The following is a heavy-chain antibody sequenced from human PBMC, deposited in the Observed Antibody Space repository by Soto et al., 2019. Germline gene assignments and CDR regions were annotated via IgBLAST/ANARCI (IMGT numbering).Heavy chain of an antibody. CDR1: GGSVSSGTYY. J-gene: IGHJ4*02. CDR3: ARGPDVYDLLTGYDY. Sequence: PSETLSLTCTVSGGSVSSGTYYWSWIRQPPGKGLGWIGYIYYSGSTNYNPSLKSRVTISVDTSKNQFALRLSSVTAADTAVYYCARGPDVYDLLTGYDYWGQGTLVTVSS. V-gene: IGHV4-61*01. D-gene: IGHD3-9*01. CDR2: IYYSGST.